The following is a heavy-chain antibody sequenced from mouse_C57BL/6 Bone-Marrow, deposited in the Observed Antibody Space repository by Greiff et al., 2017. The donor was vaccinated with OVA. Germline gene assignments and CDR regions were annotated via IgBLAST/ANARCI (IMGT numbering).Heavy chain of an antibody. D-gene: IGHD1-1*01. CDR3: TTSGYYGSSYWYFDV. CDR1: GFNIKDDY. V-gene: IGHV14-4*01. J-gene: IGHJ1*03. CDR2: IDPENGDT. Sequence: EVQLKESGAELVRPGASVKLSCTASGFNIKDDYMHWVKQRPEQGLEWIGWIDPENGDTEYASKFQGKATITADTSSNTAYLQLSSLTSEDTAVYYCTTSGYYGSSYWYFDVWGTGTTVTVSS.